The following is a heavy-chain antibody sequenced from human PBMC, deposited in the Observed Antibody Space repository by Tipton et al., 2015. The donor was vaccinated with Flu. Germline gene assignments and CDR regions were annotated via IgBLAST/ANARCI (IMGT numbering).Heavy chain of an antibody. CDR3: ARDVAAIPAALRG. Sequence: TLSLTCTVSGGSISSYSWSWIRQPPGKGLEWVGYIYNSGTTDYNPSLKSRVTISVDTSKTQLSLKLSSVTAADTAVYYCARDVAAIPAALRGWGQGSLVTVSS. CDR1: GGSISSYS. CDR2: IYNSGTT. V-gene: IGHV4-59*01. D-gene: IGHD6-13*01. J-gene: IGHJ4*02.